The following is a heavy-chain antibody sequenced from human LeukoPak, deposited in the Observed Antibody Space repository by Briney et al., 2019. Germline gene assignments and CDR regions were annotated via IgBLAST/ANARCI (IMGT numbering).Heavy chain of an antibody. CDR3: AREKSVAAPPGYFDY. V-gene: IGHV3-30*01. CDR1: GFTFSSYA. Sequence: GGSLRLSCAASGFTFSSYAMHWVRQAPGKGLEWVAVISYDGSNKYYADSVKGRFTTSRDNSKNTLYLQMNSLRAEDTAVYYCAREKSVAAPPGYFDYWGRGTLVTVSP. J-gene: IGHJ4*02. CDR2: ISYDGSNK. D-gene: IGHD6-6*01.